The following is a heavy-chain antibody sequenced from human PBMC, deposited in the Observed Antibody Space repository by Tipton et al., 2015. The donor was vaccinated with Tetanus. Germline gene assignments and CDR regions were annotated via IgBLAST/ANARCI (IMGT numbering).Heavy chain of an antibody. Sequence: GLVKPSETLSLTCTVSGGSISGYFWTWIRQPPGKGLECIGYVYYTGSTNHNPPFESRVTMSVDTSKNQISLKLRSVTAADTAVYYCARYHCTGTTCQHLDHWGQGTLVTVSS. D-gene: IGHD2-8*02. CDR1: GGSISGYF. CDR3: ARYHCTGTTCQHLDH. V-gene: IGHV4-59*01. CDR2: VYYTGST. J-gene: IGHJ4*01.